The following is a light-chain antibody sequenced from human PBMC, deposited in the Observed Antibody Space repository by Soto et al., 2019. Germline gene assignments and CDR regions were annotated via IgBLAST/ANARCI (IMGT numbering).Light chain of an antibody. J-gene: IGKJ4*01. V-gene: IGKV1-33*01. Sequence: DIQMTQSPSSLSASVGDRVTISCQASQDITDYLNLYQQKPGKAPRLLIYAASNFETGVPSRFSGSGYGPDFTLTISSLQTEDIAPSYCQQSEALVLSFGGGTKVEIK. CDR1: QDITDY. CDR3: QQSEALVLS. CDR2: AAS.